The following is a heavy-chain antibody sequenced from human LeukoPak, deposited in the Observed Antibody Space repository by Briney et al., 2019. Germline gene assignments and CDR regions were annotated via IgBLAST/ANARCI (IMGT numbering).Heavy chain of an antibody. CDR2: IYYSGST. Sequence: SETLSLTCTVSGSSINSYYWSWIRQPPGKGLEWIGYIYYSGSTSYNPSLKSRVTISVDTSKNQFSLKLSSVTAADTAVYYCARHNHFYYFDYWGQGTLVTVSS. J-gene: IGHJ4*02. CDR3: ARHNHFYYFDY. V-gene: IGHV4-59*08. CDR1: GSSINSYY.